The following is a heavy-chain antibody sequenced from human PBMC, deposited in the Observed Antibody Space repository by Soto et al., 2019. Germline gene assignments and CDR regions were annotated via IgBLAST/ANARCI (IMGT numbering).Heavy chain of an antibody. CDR2: IDWDDDK. CDR1: GFSLSTSGMC. J-gene: IGHJ6*02. Sequence: SGPTLVSPTQTLTLTCTFSGFSLSTSGMCVSWIRQPPGKALEWLALIDWDDDKYYSTSLKTRLTISKDTSKNQVAITMTNMDPVDTATYYCARIRSIVGATITYYSGMDVRGQGTTFTVS. V-gene: IGHV2-70*01. CDR3: ARIRSIVGATITYYSGMDV. D-gene: IGHD1-26*01.